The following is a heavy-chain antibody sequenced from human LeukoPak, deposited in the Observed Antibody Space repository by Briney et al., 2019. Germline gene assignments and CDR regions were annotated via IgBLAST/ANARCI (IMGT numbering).Heavy chain of an antibody. CDR2: IDEDGDVK. Sequence: GGSLRLSCAAYGFTFSNHWMAWVRQTPGKGPEWVANIDEDGDVKSYADSVKGRFTVSRDNGRASVDLQMNSLRAEDTAIYYCARHVPRGRSDFDCWGQGVLVTVS. D-gene: IGHD5-12*01. CDR3: ARHVPRGRSDFDC. V-gene: IGHV3-7*01. CDR1: GFTFSNHW. J-gene: IGHJ4*02.